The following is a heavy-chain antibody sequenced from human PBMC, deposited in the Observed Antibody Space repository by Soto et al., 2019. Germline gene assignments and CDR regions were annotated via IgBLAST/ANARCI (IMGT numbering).Heavy chain of an antibody. D-gene: IGHD3-22*01. CDR1: GGTFSSYA. Sequence: QVQLVQSGAEVKKPGSSVKVSCKASGGTFSSYAISWVRQAPGQGLEWMGGIIPILGTANYAQKFQGRVTITADESTSTAYMELSSLRSEDTAVYYCARVPEDYYDSSGYYYFFDYWGQGTLVTVSS. J-gene: IGHJ4*02. CDR2: IIPILGTA. V-gene: IGHV1-69*01. CDR3: ARVPEDYYDSSGYYYFFDY.